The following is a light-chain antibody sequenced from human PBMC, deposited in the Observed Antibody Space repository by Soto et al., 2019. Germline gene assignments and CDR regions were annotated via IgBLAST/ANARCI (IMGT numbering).Light chain of an antibody. CDR1: PRVSGSN. Sequence: EIVLTQSPGTLSLSPGETATLSCRASPRVSGSNFAWSQQKPGQAPRLVIYGASSRATGIPDRFSGSGSGTDFTLTISRLEPEDFAVYYCRQYGSFGQGTKVDIK. V-gene: IGKV3-20*01. J-gene: IGKJ1*01. CDR2: GAS. CDR3: RQYGS.